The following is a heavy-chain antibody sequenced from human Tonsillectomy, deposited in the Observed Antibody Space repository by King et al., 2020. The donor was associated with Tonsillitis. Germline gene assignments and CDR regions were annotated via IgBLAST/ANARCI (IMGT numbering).Heavy chain of an antibody. CDR3: ATEIRPNDY. D-gene: IGHD3-16*01. CDR2: ISISGDTT. Sequence: VQLVESGGGLVQPGGSLRLSCAASGFTSSAYAMSWVRQAPGKGLEWVSAISISGDTTYYADSVKGRFTISRDNSRTTLHLQMNSLRAEDTAIYYCATEIRPNDYWGQGTLVTVSS. J-gene: IGHJ4*02. V-gene: IGHV3-23*04. CDR1: GFTSSAYA.